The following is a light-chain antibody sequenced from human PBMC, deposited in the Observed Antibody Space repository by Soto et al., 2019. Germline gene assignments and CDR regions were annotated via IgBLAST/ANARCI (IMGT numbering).Light chain of an antibody. J-gene: IGKJ4*01. CDR1: QSVSSY. CDR2: EAS. CDR3: QQRSNWPLT. Sequence: EIVLTQSPATLSLSPGERATLSCRASQSVSSYLAWYQQKPGQAPRLLIYEASNRATGIPGRFSGSGSGTDFTLTISSLEPEDFAVYYWQQRSNWPLTFGGGTKVEIK. V-gene: IGKV3-11*01.